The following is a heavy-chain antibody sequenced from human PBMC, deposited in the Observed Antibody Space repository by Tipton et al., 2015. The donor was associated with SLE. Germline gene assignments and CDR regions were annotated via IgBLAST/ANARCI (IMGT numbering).Heavy chain of an antibody. CDR2: ISWGSSKI. Sequence: SLRLFCAASGFTFDDYTMHWVRQTPGRGLEWVSSISWGSSKIEYADSVKGRFTISRDNAKNSLFLQMTSLRSDDTAFYFCARERITGTTVDYYGMDVWGQGTSVTVSS. J-gene: IGHJ6*02. CDR3: ARERITGTTVDYYGMDV. D-gene: IGHD1-7*01. CDR1: GFTFDDYT. V-gene: IGHV3-9*01.